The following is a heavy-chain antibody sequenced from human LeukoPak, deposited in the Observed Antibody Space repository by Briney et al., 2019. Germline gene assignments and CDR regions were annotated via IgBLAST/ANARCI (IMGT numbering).Heavy chain of an antibody. J-gene: IGHJ3*02. Sequence: GRSLRLSCAASGFTLSTYSMNWVRQAPGKGLEWVSYISSGGAAMYYADSVKGRFTISRDSAKSSLHLQMNSLRDEDTAVYYCARLGVAGGWGGFDIWGQGTMVTVSS. V-gene: IGHV3-48*02. CDR3: ARLGVAGGWGGFDI. D-gene: IGHD6-19*01. CDR2: ISSGGAAM. CDR1: GFTLSTYS.